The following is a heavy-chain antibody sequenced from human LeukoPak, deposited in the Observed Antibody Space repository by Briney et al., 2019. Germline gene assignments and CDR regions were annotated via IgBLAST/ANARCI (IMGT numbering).Heavy chain of an antibody. CDR1: GYTFTDYY. J-gene: IGHJ4*02. CDR2: INPNSGGT. Sequence: ASVKVSCKASGYTFTDYYIHWVRQAPGQGLEWMGRINPNSGGTKYVQKFQGRVTMTRDTSISTAYMELSRLRSDDTAVYYCASSNYYDSTENYWGQGTLSPSPQ. D-gene: IGHD3-22*01. V-gene: IGHV1-2*06. CDR3: ASSNYYDSTENY.